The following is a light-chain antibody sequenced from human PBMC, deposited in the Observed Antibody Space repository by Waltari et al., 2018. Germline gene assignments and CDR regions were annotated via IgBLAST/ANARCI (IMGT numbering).Light chain of an antibody. CDR2: AAS. Sequence: DIQMTQSPSSLSASVGDRVTITCRASQSISSYLNWYQQKPGKAPKLLIYAASSLQSGVPSRFSGSGSGTDFTLTISSLQPEDFATYYCQQSYSTPLITFGPGTKVDF. CDR3: QQSYSTPLIT. J-gene: IGKJ3*01. V-gene: IGKV1-39*01. CDR1: QSISSY.